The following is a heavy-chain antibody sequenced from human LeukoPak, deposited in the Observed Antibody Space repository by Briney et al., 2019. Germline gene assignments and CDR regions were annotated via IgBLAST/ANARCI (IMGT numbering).Heavy chain of an antibody. CDR3: ARVGDFWSGYFYYYYYGMDV. V-gene: IGHV3-7*03. Sequence: GGSLRLSCAASGFTFSSYWMSWVRQAPGKGLEWVANIKQDGREKYYVDSVKGRFTISRDNAKNSLYLQMNSLRAEDTAVYYCARVGDFWSGYFYYYYYGMDVWGQGTTVTVSS. CDR2: IKQDGREK. CDR1: GFTFSSYW. J-gene: IGHJ6*02. D-gene: IGHD3-3*01.